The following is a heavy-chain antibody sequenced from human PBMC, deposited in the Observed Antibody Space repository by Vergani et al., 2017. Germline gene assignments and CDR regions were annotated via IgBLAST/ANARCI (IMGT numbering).Heavy chain of an antibody. CDR3: AKDSPPKVGSGSQSYSDAFDI. J-gene: IGHJ3*02. CDR1: GFTFSSYA. D-gene: IGHD1-26*01. V-gene: IGHV3-23*01. CDR2: ISGSGGST. Sequence: EVQLLESGGGLVQPGGSLRLSCAASGFTFSSYAMSWVRQAPGKGLEWVSAISGSGGSTYYADSGKGRFTIPRDNSKNTLYLQMNSLRAEDTAVYYCAKDSPPKVGSGSQSYSDAFDIWGQGTMVTVSS.